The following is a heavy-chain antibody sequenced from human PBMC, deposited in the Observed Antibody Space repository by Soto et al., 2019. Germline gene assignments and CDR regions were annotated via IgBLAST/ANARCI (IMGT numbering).Heavy chain of an antibody. CDR1: GGSFSGYY. CDR3: AVAEAGTGSLDI. V-gene: IGHV4-34*01. J-gene: IGHJ3*02. CDR2: INHSGST. D-gene: IGHD6-13*01. Sequence: PSETLSLTCAVYGGSFSGYYWSWIRPPPGKGLEWIGEINHSGSTYYNPSLKSRLTISADTSKNQFSLKLSSVTAADTAVYYCAVAEAGTGSLDIWGQGTMVSVS.